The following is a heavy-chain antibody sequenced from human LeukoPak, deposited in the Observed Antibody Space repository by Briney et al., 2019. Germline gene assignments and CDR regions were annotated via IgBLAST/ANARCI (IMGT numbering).Heavy chain of an antibody. Sequence: GASVKVSCKVSGHTLSELTMHWVRQAPGKGLEWMGGFDPENDERIHARKFRGRLTMTEDTSTDTAYMELSSLRSEDTAVYFCATEMTSVVPDYWGQGTLVTVSS. D-gene: IGHD4-11*01. CDR1: GHTLSELT. CDR3: ATEMTSVVPDY. J-gene: IGHJ4*02. V-gene: IGHV1-24*01. CDR2: FDPENDER.